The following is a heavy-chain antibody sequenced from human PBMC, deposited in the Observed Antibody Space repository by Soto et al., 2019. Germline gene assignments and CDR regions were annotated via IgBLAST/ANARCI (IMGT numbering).Heavy chain of an antibody. Sequence: SETLSLTCTVSGGSVSGGDYYWSWIRQPPGKGLEWIGYIYNSGSTKYKPSLKSRVTISVDTSKNQFSLKLRSVTAADTAVYYCASGRRMYYYDSSDYYPFDYWGQGTLVTVSS. CDR2: IYNSGST. J-gene: IGHJ4*02. CDR1: GGSVSGGDYY. CDR3: ASGRRMYYYDSSDYYPFDY. V-gene: IGHV4-61*08. D-gene: IGHD3-22*01.